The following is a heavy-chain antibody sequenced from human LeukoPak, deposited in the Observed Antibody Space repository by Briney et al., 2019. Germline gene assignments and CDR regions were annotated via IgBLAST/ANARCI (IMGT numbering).Heavy chain of an antibody. Sequence: GGSLRLSCAASGFTFSSYGMHWVRQAPGKGREWVAFIRYDGSNKYYADSVKGRFTISRDNSKNTLYLQMNSLRAEDTAVYYCAKDEVPAAITLFDYWGQGTLVTVSS. J-gene: IGHJ4*02. V-gene: IGHV3-30*02. CDR1: GFTFSSYG. D-gene: IGHD2-2*01. CDR3: AKDEVPAAITLFDY. CDR2: IRYDGSNK.